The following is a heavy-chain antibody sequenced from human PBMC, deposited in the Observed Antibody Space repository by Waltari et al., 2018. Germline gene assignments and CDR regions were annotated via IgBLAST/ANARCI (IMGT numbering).Heavy chain of an antibody. D-gene: IGHD1-1*01. Sequence: QVQLVQSGAEVKKPGASVKVSCKVSGYTLTELSMHWVRQAPGKGLGWMGGFDPEERGTSNAKKVQGKVTMTEDTSADTAYMELCSLIAEDTAVYYCATAELTERGFWTQPIYGMDVWGQGTTVTVSS. CDR3: ATAELTERGFWTQPIYGMDV. CDR1: GYTLTELS. CDR2: FDPEERGT. V-gene: IGHV1-24*01. J-gene: IGHJ6*02.